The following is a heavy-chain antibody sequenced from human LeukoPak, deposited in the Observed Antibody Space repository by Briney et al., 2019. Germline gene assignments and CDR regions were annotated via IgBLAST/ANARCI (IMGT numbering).Heavy chain of an antibody. CDR2: INSSSGYI. Sequence: PGGSLRLSCAASGFTFSSYSMNWVRQAPGKGLEWVSSINSSSGYIYYADSVKGRFTISRDNAKNSLYLQMNSLRAEDTAVYYCARDSTYYDILTGYYHHWYFDLWGRGTLVTVSS. V-gene: IGHV3-21*01. CDR3: ARDSTYYDILTGYYHHWYFDL. D-gene: IGHD3-9*01. J-gene: IGHJ2*01. CDR1: GFTFSSYS.